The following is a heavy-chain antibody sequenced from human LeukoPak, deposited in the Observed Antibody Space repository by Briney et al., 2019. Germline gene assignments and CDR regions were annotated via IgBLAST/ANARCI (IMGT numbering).Heavy chain of an antibody. Sequence: SETLSLTCTVSGGSISSSSYYWGWIRQPPGKGLEWIGNIYYSGSSYYSPSLKSRVAISVDTSKNHFSLKLSSVTAVDTAVYYCASQDYGGIDYWGQGTLVTVSS. CDR1: GGSISSSSYY. J-gene: IGHJ4*02. V-gene: IGHV4-39*02. CDR2: IYYSGSS. CDR3: ASQDYGGIDY. D-gene: IGHD4-23*01.